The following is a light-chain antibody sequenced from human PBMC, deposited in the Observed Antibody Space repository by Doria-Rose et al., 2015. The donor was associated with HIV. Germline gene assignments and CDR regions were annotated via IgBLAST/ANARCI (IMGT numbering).Light chain of an antibody. V-gene: IGKV3-20*01. CDR1: QSFSSTY. Sequence: TQSLGTLSLSPGERATPSCRASQSFSSTYLAWYQQKPGQAPSLLIYDGSTRATGIPDRFSASGSGTDFTLTINRLEPEDFALYYCHQYGTSWTFGQGTKVEI. J-gene: IGKJ1*01. CDR2: DGS. CDR3: HQYGTSWT.